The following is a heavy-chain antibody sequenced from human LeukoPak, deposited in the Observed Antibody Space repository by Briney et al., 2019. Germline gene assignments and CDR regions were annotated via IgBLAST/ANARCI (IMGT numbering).Heavy chain of an antibody. CDR2: ISYDGSNK. J-gene: IGHJ4*02. V-gene: IGHV3-30-3*01. CDR1: GFTFSSYA. Sequence: GGSLRLSCAASGFTFSSYAMHWVRQAPGKGLEWVAVISYDGSNKYYADSVKGRFTISRDNSKNTLYLQMNSLRAEDTAVYYCASGSYYFDYWGQGTLVTVSS. D-gene: IGHD6-6*01. CDR3: ASGSYYFDY.